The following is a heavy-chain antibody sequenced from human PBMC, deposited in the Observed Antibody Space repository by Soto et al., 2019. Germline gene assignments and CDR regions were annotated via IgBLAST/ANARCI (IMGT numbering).Heavy chain of an antibody. CDR3: VKDLYTWNHRNFDY. V-gene: IGHV3-23*01. J-gene: IGHJ4*02. Sequence: EVQLLESGGGLVQPGGSLRLSCAASGFTYSSYAMSWVRQAPGKGLEWVSGISYGGGSTYYADSVKGRFSISRDNSKNTLYLDMNSMTNDDTAVNYCVKDLYTWNHRNFDYSGQGTLVTVSS. CDR2: ISYGGGST. CDR1: GFTYSSYA. D-gene: IGHD1-1*01.